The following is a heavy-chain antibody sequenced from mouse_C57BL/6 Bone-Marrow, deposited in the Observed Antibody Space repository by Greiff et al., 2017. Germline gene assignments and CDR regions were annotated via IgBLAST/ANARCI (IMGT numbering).Heavy chain of an antibody. D-gene: IGHD1-1*01. Sequence: VQLQQSGPVLVKPGASVKMSCKASGYTFTDYYMNWVKQSHGKSLEWMGVINPYNGGTSYNQTFKGKATLTVDKSSRTAYMELNSLTSEDSAVYYCARSYYGNYFDYWGQGTTLTVSS. V-gene: IGHV1-19*01. CDR1: GYTFTDYY. J-gene: IGHJ2*01. CDR3: ARSYYGNYFDY. CDR2: INPYNGGT.